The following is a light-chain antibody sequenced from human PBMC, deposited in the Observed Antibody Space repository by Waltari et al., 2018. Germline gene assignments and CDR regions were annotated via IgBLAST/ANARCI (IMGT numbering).Light chain of an antibody. J-gene: IGLJ3*02. V-gene: IGLV1-51*01. CDR1: SSDIGNNF. CDR3: STWDSSRNDV. Sequence: QSVLTQPPSVSAAPGQKVIISCSGTSSDIGNNFISWYQHPPGAAPKLLIYANDKRPTGIPDRCSASKSGASGTLVITGLQTGDEADYYCSTWDSSRNDVFGGGTKLTVL. CDR2: AND.